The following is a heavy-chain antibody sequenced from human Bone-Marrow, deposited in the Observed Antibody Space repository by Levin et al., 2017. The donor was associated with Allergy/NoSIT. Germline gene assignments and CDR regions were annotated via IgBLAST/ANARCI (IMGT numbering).Heavy chain of an antibody. V-gene: IGHV4-59*02. Sequence: TSSETLSLTCTVSDASVTSYCWNWIRQPPGKGLEWIALICFNGIVNYNPSLKTQFIMSTDTSKNQISLNLTSVTAADTAVYYCVASRDNGADVWGQGTTVIVSS. CDR2: ICFNGIV. CDR1: DASVTSYC. D-gene: IGHD2-8*01. CDR3: VASRDNGADV. J-gene: IGHJ6*02.